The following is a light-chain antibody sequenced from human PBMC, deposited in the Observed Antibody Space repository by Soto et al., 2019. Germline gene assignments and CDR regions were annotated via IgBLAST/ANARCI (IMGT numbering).Light chain of an antibody. V-gene: IGKV1-5*03. Sequence: DIQMTQSPSTLSTSVGDRVTITCRASLSVGTWLAWYQQTPGRAPNLLIYGASTLQTGVPSRFGGSGSGTEFALPISSLQPDDFATYYHQQYKTYPWTFGKGTRVEIK. CDR2: GAS. J-gene: IGKJ1*01. CDR1: LSVGTW. CDR3: QQYKTYPWT.